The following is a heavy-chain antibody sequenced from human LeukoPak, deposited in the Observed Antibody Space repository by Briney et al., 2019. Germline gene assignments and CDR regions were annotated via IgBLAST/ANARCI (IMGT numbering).Heavy chain of an antibody. D-gene: IGHD6-13*01. J-gene: IGHJ3*02. CDR2: TYYRSKWYN. CDR1: GDSVSTTSAA. CDR3: ARDRGESSIWYAPVGAFDI. Sequence: SQTLSLTCAISGDSVSTTSAAWNWIRQSPSRGLEWLGRTYYRSKWYNDYAVSVKSRITINPDTSKNQFSLQLNSVTPEDTAVYYCARDRGESSIWYAPVGAFDIWGQGTMVTVSS. V-gene: IGHV6-1*01.